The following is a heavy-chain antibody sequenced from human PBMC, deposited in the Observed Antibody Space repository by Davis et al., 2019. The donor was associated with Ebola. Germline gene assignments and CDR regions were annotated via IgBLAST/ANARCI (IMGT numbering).Heavy chain of an antibody. J-gene: IGHJ6*02. V-gene: IGHV4-59*08. CDR1: GGSFSGYY. CDR2: IFYSGTT. Sequence: SETLSLTCAVYGGSFSGYYWSWIRQPPGKGLEWIGYIFYSGTTNYDPSLKSRVTMSVDTSKNQFSLKVNSVTAADTAVYYCARLSRLATVTSGGVGYHAMDVWGQGTTVTVSS. CDR3: ARLSRLATVTSGGVGYHAMDV. D-gene: IGHD4-17*01.